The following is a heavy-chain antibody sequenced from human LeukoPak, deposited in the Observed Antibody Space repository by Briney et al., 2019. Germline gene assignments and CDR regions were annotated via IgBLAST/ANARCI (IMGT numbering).Heavy chain of an antibody. CDR3: ARDRSGSPFDY. J-gene: IGHJ4*02. CDR2: IIPILGIA. D-gene: IGHD1-26*01. V-gene: IGHV1-69*04. Sequence: ASVKVSCKASGGTFSSYAISWVRQAPGQGLEWMGRIIPILGIANYAQKFQGRVTITADKSTSTAYMELSSLRSEDTAVYDCARDRSGSPFDYWGQGTLVTVSS. CDR1: GGTFSSYA.